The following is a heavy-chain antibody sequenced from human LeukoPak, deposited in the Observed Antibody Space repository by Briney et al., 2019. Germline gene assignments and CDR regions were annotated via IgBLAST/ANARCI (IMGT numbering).Heavy chain of an antibody. J-gene: IGHJ5*02. CDR2: ISGSGGST. CDR1: GFAFTNYA. CDR3: AKTRYNWNSGPFDP. Sequence: GGSLRLSCAASGFAFTNYAMNWVRQAPGKGLEWVSAISGSGGSTYYADSVKGRFTISRDNSKNTLYLQMNSLRAEDTAVYYCAKTRYNWNSGPFDPWGQGTLVTVSS. V-gene: IGHV3-23*01. D-gene: IGHD1-7*01.